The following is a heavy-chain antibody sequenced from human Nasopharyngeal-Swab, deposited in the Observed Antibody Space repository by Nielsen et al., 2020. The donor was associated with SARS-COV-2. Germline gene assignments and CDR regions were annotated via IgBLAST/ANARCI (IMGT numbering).Heavy chain of an antibody. D-gene: IGHD6-6*01. CDR3: ARDGTSRGIASRPGLYYYLMDV. V-gene: IGHV1-2*06. CDR2: INPNSGGT. J-gene: IGHJ6*02. Sequence: ASVKVSCKASGYSFSAYYIHWVRQAPGQGLEWMGRINPNSGGTDYAQKFQGRVTMTRDTSIRTAYMDLSSLRSDDTAMYYCARDGTSRGIASRPGLYYYLMDVWGQGTTVTVSS. CDR1: GYSFSAYY.